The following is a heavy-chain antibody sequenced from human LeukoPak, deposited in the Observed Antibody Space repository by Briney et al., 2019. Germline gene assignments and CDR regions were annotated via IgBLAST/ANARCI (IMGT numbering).Heavy chain of an antibody. CDR2: ISSSSSYI. D-gene: IGHD7-27*01. V-gene: IGHV3-21*01. CDR1: GFTFSSYS. J-gene: IGHJ3*01. CDR3: AKEFSATPRAAAQTGDAFDV. Sequence: GGSLRLSCAASGFTFSSYSMNWVRQAPGKGLEWVSSISSSSSYIYYADSVKGRFTISRDNAKNSLYLQMNSLRPEDTAVYYCAKEFSATPRAAAQTGDAFDVWGQGTMVTVSS.